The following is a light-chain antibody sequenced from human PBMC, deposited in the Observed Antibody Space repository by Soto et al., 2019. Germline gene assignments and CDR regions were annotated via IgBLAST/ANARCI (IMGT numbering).Light chain of an antibody. Sequence: DIQMTQSPASLSSSVGDRVTISCRSNRTISKYVNWYQQKPGEVPKLLIYSASTLQTAVPSRFSGTGSGTDFSLTVTSLQPEDFATYYCLQTYSTPWTFGQGTKVEVK. CDR3: LQTYSTPWT. CDR2: SAS. J-gene: IGKJ1*01. CDR1: RTISKY. V-gene: IGKV1-39*01.